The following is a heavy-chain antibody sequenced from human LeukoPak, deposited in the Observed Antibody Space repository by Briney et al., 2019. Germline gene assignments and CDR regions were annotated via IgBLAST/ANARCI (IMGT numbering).Heavy chain of an antibody. J-gene: IGHJ6*02. CDR2: ISGSGGDT. V-gene: IGHV3-23*01. Sequence: GGSLRLSCATSGFTFSSYAMNWVRQAPGKGLEWVSAISGSGGDTYYADSAKGRFTISRDNSKNTLYLQMNSLRAEDTAVYYCARDPSYCSSTNCYVGSPLYYYYPMDVWGQGTTVTVSS. CDR1: GFTFSSYA. D-gene: IGHD2-2*01. CDR3: ARDPSYCSSTNCYVGSPLYYYYPMDV.